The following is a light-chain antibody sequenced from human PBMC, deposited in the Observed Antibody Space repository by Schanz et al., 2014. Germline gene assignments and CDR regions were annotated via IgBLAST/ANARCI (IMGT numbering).Light chain of an antibody. V-gene: IGKV3-20*01. J-gene: IGKJ4*01. Sequence: ETVLTQSPGTLSLSPGERATLSCRASQSVSSSYLAWYQQKPGQAPRLLIYGASSRATGIPDRFSGSGSGTDFTLTISSLQSEDFAVYYCQQYNNWHPPLTFGGGTKVEIK. CDR1: QSVSSSY. CDR3: QQYNNWHPPLT. CDR2: GAS.